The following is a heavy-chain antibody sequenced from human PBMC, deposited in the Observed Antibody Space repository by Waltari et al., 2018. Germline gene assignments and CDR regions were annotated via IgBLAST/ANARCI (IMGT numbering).Heavy chain of an antibody. V-gene: IGHV3-21*01. CDR3: AREWGVMVGTAGYYFDY. CDR1: GFKLGIYT. D-gene: IGHD2-15*01. Sequence: EVQLVGSGGGLVRPGGSLRFACEASGFKLGIYTTNWVRQAPGKGLEWVSAISSGSSYIYYADSVKGRFTISRDNAKNSLYLQMNSLRAEDTAVYYCAREWGVMVGTAGYYFDYWGQGTLVTVSS. J-gene: IGHJ4*02. CDR2: ISSGSSYI.